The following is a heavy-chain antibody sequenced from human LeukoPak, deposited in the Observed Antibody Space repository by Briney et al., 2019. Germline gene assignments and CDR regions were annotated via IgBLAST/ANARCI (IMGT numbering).Heavy chain of an antibody. CDR3: ARDRARNDYGAQRSAFDI. CDR2: IIPIFGTA. Sequence: SVKVSCKASGGTFSSYAISWVRQAPGQGLEWMGGIIPIFGTANYAQKFQGRVTITTDESTSTAYMELSSLRSEDTAVYYCARDRARNDYGAQRSAFDIWGQGTMATVSS. D-gene: IGHD4-17*01. J-gene: IGHJ3*02. V-gene: IGHV1-69*05. CDR1: GGTFSSYA.